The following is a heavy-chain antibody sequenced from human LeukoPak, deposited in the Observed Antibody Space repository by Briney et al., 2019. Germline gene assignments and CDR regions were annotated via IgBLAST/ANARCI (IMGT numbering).Heavy chain of an antibody. J-gene: IGHJ4*02. CDR1: GFTSSSYD. CDR2: ISGGGGST. V-gene: IGHV3-23*01. D-gene: IGHD4-17*01. CDR3: AKDKATVTWFDY. Sequence: PGGSLRLSCAASGFTSSSYDMSWVRQALGKGLEWVSAISGGGGSTYYADSVKGRFTISRDNSKNTLYLQMNSLRAEDTAVYYCAKDKATVTWFDYWGQGTLVTVSS.